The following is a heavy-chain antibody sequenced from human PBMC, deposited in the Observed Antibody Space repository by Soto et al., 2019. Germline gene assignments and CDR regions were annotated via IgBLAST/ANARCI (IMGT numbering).Heavy chain of an antibody. Sequence: ASVNVSGKASGYTFTSYDINWVRQATGQGLELMGWMNPNSGNTGYAQKFQGRVTMTRNTSISTAYMELSSLRSEDTAVYYCARGRFDILTGYYRVYYYYGMDVWGQGTTVTSP. V-gene: IGHV1-8*01. CDR3: ARGRFDILTGYYRVYYYYGMDV. J-gene: IGHJ6*02. CDR1: GYTFTSYD. CDR2: MNPNSGNT. D-gene: IGHD3-9*01.